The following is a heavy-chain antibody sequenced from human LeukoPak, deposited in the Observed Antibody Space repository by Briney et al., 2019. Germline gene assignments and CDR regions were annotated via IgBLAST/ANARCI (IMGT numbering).Heavy chain of an antibody. CDR2: IKKDGSEK. D-gene: IGHD3-22*01. J-gene: IGHJ4*02. V-gene: IGHV3-7*01. CDR1: GFTFSSYW. Sequence: GGSLRLSCAASGFTFSSYWMSWVRQAPGKGLEWVANIKKDGSEKYYVDSVRGRFTISRDNAKNSLYLQMNSLRAEDTAVYYCARDLYRIVVVPHYFDYWGQGTLVTVSS. CDR3: ARDLYRIVVVPHYFDY.